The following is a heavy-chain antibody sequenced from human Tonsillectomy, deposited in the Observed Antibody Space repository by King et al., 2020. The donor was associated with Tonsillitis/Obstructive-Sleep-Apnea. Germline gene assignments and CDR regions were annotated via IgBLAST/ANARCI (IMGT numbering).Heavy chain of an antibody. CDR1: GGSVSSCSYY. CDR2: VYYSGST. CDR3: AGSLTEYYFDY. D-gene: IGHD2/OR15-2a*01. J-gene: IGHJ4*02. V-gene: IGHV4-61*01. Sequence: QLQESGPGLVKPSETLSLTCTVSGGSVSSCSYYWTWIRQPPGKGLEWIGYVYYSGSTNYNPSLKSRVTISVDTSKNQFSLKLSSVTAADTAVYYCAGSLTEYYFDYWGQGTLVTVSS.